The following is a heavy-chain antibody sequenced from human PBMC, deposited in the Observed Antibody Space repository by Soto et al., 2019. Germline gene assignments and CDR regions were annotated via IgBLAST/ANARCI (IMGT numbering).Heavy chain of an antibody. V-gene: IGHV1-18*01. J-gene: IGHJ6*02. CDR1: GYSFSSYS. CDR2: MSEDNGNT. Sequence: QVQLVQSGGEVKKPGASVKVSCKASGYSFSSYSIAWVRQAPGQGLEYIGWMSEDNGNTNFAQKFQGRATLTTDTSKSTVYMELRRLRSDDTAVYYCARGPFYYDGSGYYGTSYSGIDVWGQGTTVTVSS. D-gene: IGHD3-22*01. CDR3: ARGPFYYDGSGYYGTSYSGIDV.